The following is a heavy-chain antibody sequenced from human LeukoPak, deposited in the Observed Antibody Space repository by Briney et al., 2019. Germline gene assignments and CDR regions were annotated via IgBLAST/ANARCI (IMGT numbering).Heavy chain of an antibody. V-gene: IGHV3-23*01. CDR1: RFTFSTYA. J-gene: IGHJ4*02. D-gene: IGHD3-3*01. CDR2: ISNSGGST. CDR3: AKDRHSDFWSGYHGSDY. Sequence: GGSLRLSCAASRFTFSTYAMSWVRQAPGKGLEWVSAISNSGGSTYYADSVKSRFTISRDNSKNTLYLQMNSLRDEDTAVYYCAKDRHSDFWSGYHGSDYWGQGTLVTVSS.